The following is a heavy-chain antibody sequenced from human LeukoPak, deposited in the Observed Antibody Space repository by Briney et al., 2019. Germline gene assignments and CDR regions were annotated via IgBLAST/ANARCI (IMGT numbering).Heavy chain of an antibody. J-gene: IGHJ3*02. D-gene: IGHD3-10*01. V-gene: IGHV3-48*01. Sequence: GGSLRLSCAASGFIFSSYSMNWVRQAPGKGLEWVSYISSSSSTIYYADSVKGRFTISRDKAKNSLYLHMNSLRAEDTAVYYCATRELKDAFAIWGQETMVTVS. CDR2: ISSSSSTI. CDR3: ATRELKDAFAI. CDR1: GFIFSSYS.